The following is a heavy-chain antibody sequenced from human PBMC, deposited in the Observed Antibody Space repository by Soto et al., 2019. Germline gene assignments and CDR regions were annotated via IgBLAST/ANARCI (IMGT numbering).Heavy chain of an antibody. CDR3: ATSSGSAYSFDP. CDR1: GYTFTSYG. CDR2: ISAYNGNT. Sequence: QVQLVQSGAEVKKPGASVKVSCKASGYTFTSYGISWVRQAPGQGLEWMGWISAYNGNTNYAQKLQGRVTMTTDTSTRTPYMELRSLSSVDTAVYYCATSSGSAYSFDPWGQGTLVTVSS. J-gene: IGHJ5*02. V-gene: IGHV1-18*01. D-gene: IGHD6-6*01.